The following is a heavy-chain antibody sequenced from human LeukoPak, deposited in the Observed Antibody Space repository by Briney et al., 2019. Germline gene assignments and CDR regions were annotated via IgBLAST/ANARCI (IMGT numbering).Heavy chain of an antibody. CDR1: GGSISSYY. Sequence: SETLSLTCTVSGGSISSYYWSWIRQPAGKGLERIGRIYTSGSTNYNPSLKSRVTMSVDTSKNQFSLKLSSVTAADTAVYYCARDLWEYSSSDEDYHYYYYMDVWGKGTTVTVSS. CDR2: IYTSGST. CDR3: ARDLWEYSSSDEDYHYYYYMDV. V-gene: IGHV4-4*07. D-gene: IGHD6-6*01. J-gene: IGHJ6*03.